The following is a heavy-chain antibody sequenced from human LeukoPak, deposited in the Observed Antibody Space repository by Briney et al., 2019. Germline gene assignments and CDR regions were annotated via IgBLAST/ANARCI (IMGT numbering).Heavy chain of an antibody. D-gene: IGHD6-13*01. Sequence: GGSLRLFCAASGFTFSNYWMSWVRQAPGKGLEWVANIKEDGSEKFYVDSVKGRFTISRDNARNSLYLQMNSLRAEDTAVYYCASGRQLGYWGQGTLVTVSS. V-gene: IGHV3-7*01. CDR2: IKEDGSEK. J-gene: IGHJ4*02. CDR1: GFTFSNYW. CDR3: ASGRQLGY.